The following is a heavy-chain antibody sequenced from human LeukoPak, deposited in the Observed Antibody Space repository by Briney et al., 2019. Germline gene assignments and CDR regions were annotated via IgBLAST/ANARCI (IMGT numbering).Heavy chain of an antibody. CDR1: GFTFSTYG. Sequence: GGSLRLSCAASGFTFSTYGMHWVRQAPGKGLEWVAFIRYDGSNKDFADSVKGRFTISRDNSKNTLDLQTNSLRAEDTAVYYCAKADTSGWYEVDYFDYWGQGTLVTVSS. V-gene: IGHV3-30*02. J-gene: IGHJ4*02. CDR3: AKADTSGWYEVDYFDY. CDR2: IRYDGSNK. D-gene: IGHD6-19*01.